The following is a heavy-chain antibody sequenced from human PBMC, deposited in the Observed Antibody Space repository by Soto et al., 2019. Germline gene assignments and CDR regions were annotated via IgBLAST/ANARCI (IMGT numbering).Heavy chain of an antibody. CDR3: GKDLHHSSGYFFTVRLNAMGV. J-gene: IGHJ6*01. D-gene: IGHD3-22*01. Sequence: GGSLRLSCAASGFTFSTYAMQWVRQAPGKGLEWRALMSYDGATEYYADSVKGRFTISRDNSKNTLFLQINSLRVEDTAVYYCGKDLHHSSGYFFTVRLNAMGVWGQGTTVTVS. CDR1: GFTFSTYA. CDR2: MSYDGATE. V-gene: IGHV3-30*18.